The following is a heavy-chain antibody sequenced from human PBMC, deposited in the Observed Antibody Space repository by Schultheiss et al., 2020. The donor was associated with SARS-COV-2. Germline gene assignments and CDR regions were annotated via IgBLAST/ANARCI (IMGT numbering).Heavy chain of an antibody. CDR3: ARDRANYDFWSEGYYYYGMDV. CDR2: INHSGST. V-gene: IGHV4-38-2*02. J-gene: IGHJ6*02. CDR1: GYSISSGYY. Sequence: SETLSLTCAVSGYSISSGYYWGWIRQPPGKGLEWIGEINHSGSTNYNPSLKSRVTISVDTSKNQFSLKLSSVTAADTAVYYCARDRANYDFWSEGYYYYGMDVWGQGTTVTVSS. D-gene: IGHD3-3*01.